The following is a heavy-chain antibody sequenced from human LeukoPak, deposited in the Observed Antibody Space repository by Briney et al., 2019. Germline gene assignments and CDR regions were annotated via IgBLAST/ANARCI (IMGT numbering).Heavy chain of an antibody. J-gene: IGHJ4*02. CDR3: ARIGYDSSGYSDY. D-gene: IGHD3-22*01. V-gene: IGHV3-48*01. CDR1: GFTFSSYS. CDR2: ISSSSGTI. Sequence: PGGSLRLSCAASGFTFSSYSMNWVRQAPGKGLEWVSYISSSSGTIYYADSVKGRFTISRDNAKNSLYLQMNSLRAEDTAVYYCARIGYDSSGYSDYWGQGTLVTVSS.